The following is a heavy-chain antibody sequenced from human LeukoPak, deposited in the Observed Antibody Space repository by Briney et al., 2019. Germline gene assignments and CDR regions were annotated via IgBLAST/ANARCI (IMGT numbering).Heavy chain of an antibody. CDR1: GGSISSGSYY. D-gene: IGHD5-12*01. CDR3: ARQTPHYSGYDRSRWFDP. Sequence: PSQTLSLTCTVSGGSISSGSYYWSWIRQPAGKGLEWIGRIYTSGSTNYNPSLKSRVTISVDTSKNQFSLKLSSVTAADTAVYYCARQTPHYSGYDRSRWFDPWGQGTLVTVSS. V-gene: IGHV4-61*02. J-gene: IGHJ5*02. CDR2: IYTSGST.